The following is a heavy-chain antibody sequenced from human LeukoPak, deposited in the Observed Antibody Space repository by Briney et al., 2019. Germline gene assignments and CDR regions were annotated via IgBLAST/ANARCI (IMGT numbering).Heavy chain of an antibody. V-gene: IGHV3-74*01. J-gene: IGHJ5*02. CDR1: GFTFSSYG. Sequence: GGSLRLSCAASGFTFSSYGMNWVRQAPGKGLVWVSRINTDGSSTNYADSVMGRFTISRDNAKNTLYLQMNSLRADDTAVYYCARDSAYCGGDCYLFDPWGQGTLVTVSS. CDR3: ARDSAYCGGDCYLFDP. D-gene: IGHD2-21*01. CDR2: INTDGSST.